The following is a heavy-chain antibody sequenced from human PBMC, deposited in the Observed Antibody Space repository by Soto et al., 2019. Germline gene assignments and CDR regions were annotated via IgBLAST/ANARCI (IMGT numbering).Heavy chain of an antibody. Sequence: QVQLVESGGGVVQPGRSLRLSCAASGFTFNIYGIHWVRQAPGKGLEWVAVIWYDGTKQYYADSVKGRFTISRDNSKSTVYLQMNSLRAEDTAVYYCARDQPIDYWGQGTLVTVSS. J-gene: IGHJ4*02. CDR3: ARDQPIDY. CDR1: GFTFNIYG. CDR2: IWYDGTKQ. V-gene: IGHV3-33*01.